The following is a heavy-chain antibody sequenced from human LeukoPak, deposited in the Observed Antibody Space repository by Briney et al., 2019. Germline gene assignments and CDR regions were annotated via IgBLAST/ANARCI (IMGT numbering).Heavy chain of an antibody. CDR2: IYTSGST. D-gene: IGHD3-10*01. V-gene: IGHV4-4*07. Sequence: SETLSLTCTVSGGSISSYCWSWIRQPAGKGLEWIGRIYTSGSTNYNPSLKSRVTMSVDTSKNQFSLKLSSVTAADTAVYYCARGPNYYGSGSYLKGPMNWFDPWGQGTLVTVSS. CDR3: ARGPNYYGSGSYLKGPMNWFDP. J-gene: IGHJ5*02. CDR1: GGSISSYC.